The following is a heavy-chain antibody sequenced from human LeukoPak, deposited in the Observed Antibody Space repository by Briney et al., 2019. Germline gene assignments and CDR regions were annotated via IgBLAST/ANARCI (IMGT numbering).Heavy chain of an antibody. J-gene: IGHJ4*02. CDR1: GFRFSSYG. D-gene: IGHD6-13*01. V-gene: IGHV3-30*03. CDR3: ATSIAAAGTLDY. Sequence: GGSLRLSCAASGFRFSSYGMHWVRQAPGKGLEWVAVISNDGSNKYYVDTVKGRFTISRDNSKNTLYLQMNSLRAEDTAVYYCATSIAAAGTLDYWGQGILVTVST. CDR2: ISNDGSNK.